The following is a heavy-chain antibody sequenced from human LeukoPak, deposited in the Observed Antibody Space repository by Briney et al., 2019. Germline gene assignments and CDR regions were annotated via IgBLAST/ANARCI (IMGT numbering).Heavy chain of an antibody. V-gene: IGHV3-64*01. CDR1: GFTFRTYA. CDR3: ARTSGSDGGPYQY. D-gene: IGHD1-26*01. CDR2: ISSNGGST. Sequence: PGGSLRLSCAASGFTFRTYAMHWVRQAPGKGLEYVSAISSNGGSTYYAKSVKGRFSTSRDNSKNTLYLQMGSLRAEDMAVYYCARTSGSDGGPYQYWGQGTLVTVSS. J-gene: IGHJ4*02.